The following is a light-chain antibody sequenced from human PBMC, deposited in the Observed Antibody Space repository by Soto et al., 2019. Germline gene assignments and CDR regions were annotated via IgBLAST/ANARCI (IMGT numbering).Light chain of an antibody. V-gene: IGKV3-15*01. J-gene: IGKJ5*01. Sequence: ETVLTQSPDTLSLSPGERATLSCRASQSIRSERLAWYQQKPGQVPSLLIYGASTRASGIPARFSGSGSGTEFTLTIGSLQSEDFAVYYCQQYSSSPSFGQGTRLEIK. CDR3: QQYSSSPS. CDR2: GAS. CDR1: QSIRSER.